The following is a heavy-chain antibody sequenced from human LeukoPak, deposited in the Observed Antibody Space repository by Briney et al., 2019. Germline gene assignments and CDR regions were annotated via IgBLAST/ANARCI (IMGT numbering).Heavy chain of an antibody. CDR1: GFTSSSYG. V-gene: IGHV3-33*01. Sequence: GGSLRLSCAASGFTSSSYGMHWVRQAPGKGLEWVAVIWYDGSNKYYADSVKGRFTISRDNSKNTLYLQMNSLRAEDTAVYYCSISRGYFDYWGQGTLVTVSS. D-gene: IGHD2-15*01. J-gene: IGHJ4*02. CDR2: IWYDGSNK. CDR3: SISRGYFDY.